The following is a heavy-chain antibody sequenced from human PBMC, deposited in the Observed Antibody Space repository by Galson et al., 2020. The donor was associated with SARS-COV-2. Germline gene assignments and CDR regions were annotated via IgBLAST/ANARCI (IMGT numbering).Heavy chain of an antibody. V-gene: IGHV4-39*01. CDR3: ARHVSRFGSLYYFDN. CDR2: IFYTGNT. CDR1: GGSISNSAYY. D-gene: IGHD3-10*01. J-gene: IGHJ4*02. Sequence: SETLSLTCAVSGGSISNSAYYWGWVRRPPGKGPEWIGSIFYTGNTHYNPSLKSRVTMSVDTSKNQFSLRLNFVTAADTAVYHCARHVSRFGSLYYFDNWGQGTLATVSS.